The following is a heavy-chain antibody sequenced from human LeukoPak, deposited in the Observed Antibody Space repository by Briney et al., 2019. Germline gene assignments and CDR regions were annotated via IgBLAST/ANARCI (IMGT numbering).Heavy chain of an antibody. Sequence: GGSLRLSCAASGFTVSSNYKSWVRQAPGKGLEWVSGISWNSGSIGYADSVKGRFTISRDNAKNSLYLQMNSLRAEDTALYYCAKATTSSSWYGVVAFDIWGQGTMVTVSS. CDR1: GFTVSSNY. V-gene: IGHV3-9*01. D-gene: IGHD6-13*01. J-gene: IGHJ3*02. CDR3: AKATTSSSWYGVVAFDI. CDR2: ISWNSGSI.